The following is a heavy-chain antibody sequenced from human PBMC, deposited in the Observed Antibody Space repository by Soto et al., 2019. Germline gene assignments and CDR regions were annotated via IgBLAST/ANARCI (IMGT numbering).Heavy chain of an antibody. CDR3: ARTGQAVEYYYYGMDV. CDR2: IYYSGST. V-gene: IGHV4-39*01. Sequence: PSETLSLTCTVSGGSISSSSYYWGWIRQPPGKGLERIGSIYYSGSTYYNPSLKSRVTISVDTSKNQFSLKLSSVTAADTAVYYCARTGQAVEYYYYGMDVWGQGTTVTVS. CDR1: GGSISSSSYY. D-gene: IGHD6-25*01. J-gene: IGHJ6*02.